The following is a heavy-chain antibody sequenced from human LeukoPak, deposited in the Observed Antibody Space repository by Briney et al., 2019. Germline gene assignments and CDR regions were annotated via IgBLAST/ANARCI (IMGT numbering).Heavy chain of an antibody. CDR3: ARGRRYSPSSPDPIGMDV. CDR1: GGSISSYY. CDR2: INHSGST. J-gene: IGHJ6*02. V-gene: IGHV4-34*01. D-gene: IGHD2-21*01. Sequence: KPSETLSLTCTVSGGSISSYYWSWIRQPPGRGLEWIGEINHSGSTNYNPSLKSRVTISVDTSKNQFSLKLSSVTAADTAVYYCARGRRYSPSSPDPIGMDVWGQGTTVTVSS.